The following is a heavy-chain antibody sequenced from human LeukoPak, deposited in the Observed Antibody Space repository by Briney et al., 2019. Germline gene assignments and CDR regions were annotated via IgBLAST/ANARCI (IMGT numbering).Heavy chain of an antibody. J-gene: IGHJ4*02. CDR2: IYYSGST. Sequence: PSETLSLTCSVSGGSISSYYWSWIRQPPGKGLEWIGYIYYSGSTNYNPSLKSRVTISVDTSKKQFSLRLSSVTAADTAVYYCARVTGYIVENYFDYWGQGTWSPSPQ. CDR1: GGSISSYY. CDR3: ARVTGYIVENYFDY. V-gene: IGHV4-59*01. D-gene: IGHD3-22*01.